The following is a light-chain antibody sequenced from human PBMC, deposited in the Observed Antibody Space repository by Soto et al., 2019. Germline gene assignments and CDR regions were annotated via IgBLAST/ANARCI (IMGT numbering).Light chain of an antibody. CDR3: CSFAGSSSYV. J-gene: IGLJ1*01. V-gene: IGLV2-23*02. Sequence: QSALTQPASVSGSPGQSITISCTGSSSDVASYNLVSWYQQHPGKAPKLIIYEVNKRPPGVSNRFSGSKSGNTASLTISGLQAEDEADYYCCSFAGSSSYVFGTGTKVTVL. CDR2: EVN. CDR1: SSDVASYNL.